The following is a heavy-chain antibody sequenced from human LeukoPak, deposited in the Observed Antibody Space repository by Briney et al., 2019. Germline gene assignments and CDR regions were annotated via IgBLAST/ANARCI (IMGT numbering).Heavy chain of an antibody. V-gene: IGHV3-64*01. CDR1: GFTFSSYA. D-gene: IGHD3-22*01. Sequence: PGGSLRLSCAASGFTFSSYAMHWVRQAPGKGLEYVSAISSNGGSTYYANSVKGRFTISRDNSKNTLYLQMNSLRAEDTAVYYCAKNYYDSSGYYLHYYYYYMDVWGKGTTVTVSS. CDR2: ISSNGGST. J-gene: IGHJ6*03. CDR3: AKNYYDSSGYYLHYYYYYMDV.